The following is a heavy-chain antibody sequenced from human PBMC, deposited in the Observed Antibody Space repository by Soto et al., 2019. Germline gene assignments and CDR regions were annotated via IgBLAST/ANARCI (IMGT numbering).Heavy chain of an antibody. CDR2: INVGNGNT. CDR3: AREGRRSVPPLKY. Sequence: ASVKVCCKAPRDSFTRYNIRWVRQAPGQRLEWMGWINVGNGNTRYSQKFQGRLTLTRDTPGNTAYLELNSLISEDTAVYYCAREGRRSVPPLKYWGQGTLVTVSS. CDR1: RDSFTRYN. D-gene: IGHD3-9*01. V-gene: IGHV1-3*01. J-gene: IGHJ4*02.